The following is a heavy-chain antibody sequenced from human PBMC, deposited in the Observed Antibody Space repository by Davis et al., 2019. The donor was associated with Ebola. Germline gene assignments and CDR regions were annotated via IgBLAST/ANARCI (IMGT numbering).Heavy chain of an antibody. J-gene: IGHJ6*02. D-gene: IGHD6-13*01. CDR2: INHSGST. CDR1: GGSFSGYY. Sequence: SETLSLTCAVYGGSFSGYYWSWIRQPPGKGLEWIGEINHSGSTNYNPSLKSRVTISVDKSKNQFSLKLSSVTAADTAVYYCATSIAAGDYGMDVWGQGTTVTVSS. V-gene: IGHV4-34*01. CDR3: ATSIAAGDYGMDV.